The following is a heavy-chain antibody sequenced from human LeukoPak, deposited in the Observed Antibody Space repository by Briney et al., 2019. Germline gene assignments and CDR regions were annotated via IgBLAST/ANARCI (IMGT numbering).Heavy chain of an antibody. J-gene: IGHJ4*02. CDR3: ARVIAAAATYFDY. V-gene: IGHV3-30-3*01. CDR1: GFTFSSYA. Sequence: PGGSLRLSCAASGFTFSSYAMHWVRQAPGKGLEWVAVISYDGSNKYYADSVKGRFTISRDNSKNTLYLQMNSLRAEDTAVYYCARVIAAAATYFDYWGQGTLVTVSS. CDR2: ISYDGSNK. D-gene: IGHD6-13*01.